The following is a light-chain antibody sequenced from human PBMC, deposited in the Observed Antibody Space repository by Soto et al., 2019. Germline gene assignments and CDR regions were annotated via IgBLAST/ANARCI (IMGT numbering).Light chain of an antibody. Sequence: EIVMTQSPAALSVSPGERVTLSSRATQNVNSNLAWYQQKPGQAPRLLIYDASTRATAFPARFSGSGSGTEFTLTISSLQSEDFAVYFCQQYDKWPITFGQGTRLE. CDR1: QNVNSN. CDR2: DAS. CDR3: QQYDKWPIT. V-gene: IGKV3-15*01. J-gene: IGKJ5*01.